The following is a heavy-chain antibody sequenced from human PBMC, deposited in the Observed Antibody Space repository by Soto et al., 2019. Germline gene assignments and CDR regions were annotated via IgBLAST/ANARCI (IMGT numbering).Heavy chain of an antibody. Sequence: SVKVSCKASGGTFSSYAISWVRQAPGQGLEWMGGIIPIFGTANYAQKFQGRVTITADKSTSTAYMELSSLRSEDTAVYYCARWGPEYQRLFGSPGYYYYCMDVWGQGTTVTVSS. CDR1: GGTFSSYA. CDR2: IIPIFGTA. J-gene: IGHJ6*02. D-gene: IGHD2-2*01. CDR3: ARWGPEYQRLFGSPGYYYYCMDV. V-gene: IGHV1-69*06.